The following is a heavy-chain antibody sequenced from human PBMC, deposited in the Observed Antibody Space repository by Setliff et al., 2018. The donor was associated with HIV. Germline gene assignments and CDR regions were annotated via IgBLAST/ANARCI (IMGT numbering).Heavy chain of an antibody. D-gene: IGHD5-12*01. CDR3: AHHARVGDGYNYDYYYYYMDV. CDR2: IIPIFGIA. V-gene: IGHV1-69*05. J-gene: IGHJ6*03. Sequence: SVKVSCKTSGYTFTSYYVHWVRQAPGQGLEWMGGIIPIFGIANYAQKFQDRVTITTDESTTTAYMELSSLRSEDTAVYYCAHHARVGDGYNYDYYYYYMDVWGKGTTVTVSS. CDR1: GYTFTSYY.